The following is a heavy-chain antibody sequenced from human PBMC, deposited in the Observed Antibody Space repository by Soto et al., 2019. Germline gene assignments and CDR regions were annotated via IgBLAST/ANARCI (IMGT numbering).Heavy chain of an antibody. Sequence: GGSLRLSCAASGFTFSSYAMSWVRQAPGKGLEWVSAISGSGGSTYYADSVKGRFTISRDNSKNTLYLQMNSLRAEDTAVYYCAKAYYCSSTSCYAPSYYFDYWGQGTLVTVSS. V-gene: IGHV3-23*01. J-gene: IGHJ4*02. CDR1: GFTFSSYA. CDR3: AKAYYCSSTSCYAPSYYFDY. D-gene: IGHD2-2*01. CDR2: ISGSGGST.